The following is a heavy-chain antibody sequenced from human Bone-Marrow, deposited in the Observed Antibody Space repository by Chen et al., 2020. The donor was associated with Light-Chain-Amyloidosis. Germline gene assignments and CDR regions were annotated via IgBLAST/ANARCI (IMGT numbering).Heavy chain of an antibody. Sequence: QVQLQQWGAGLLKPSETLSLTCAVYGGSFSGYYWRWIRQPPGKGLEWIGEINHSGSTNYNPSLKSRVTISVDTSKNQFSLKLSSVTAADTAVYYCARDSVYYDSSGYYYGYYFDYWGQGTLVTVSS. CDR3: ARDSVYYDSSGYYYGYYFDY. CDR2: INHSGST. V-gene: IGHV4-34*01. J-gene: IGHJ4*02. D-gene: IGHD3-22*01. CDR1: GGSFSGYY.